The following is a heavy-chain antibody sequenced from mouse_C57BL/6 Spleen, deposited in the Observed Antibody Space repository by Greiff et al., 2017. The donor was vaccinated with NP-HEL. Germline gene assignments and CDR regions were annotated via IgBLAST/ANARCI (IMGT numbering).Heavy chain of an antibody. CDR2: INPNNGGT. V-gene: IGHV1-26*01. CDR3: ARSGIYYGYDYYAMDY. D-gene: IGHD2-2*01. CDR1: GYTFTDYY. J-gene: IGHJ4*01. Sequence: EVQLQQSGPELVKPGASVKISCKASGYTFTDYYMNWVKQSHGKSLEWIGDINPNNGGTSYNQKFKGKATLTVDKSSSTAYMELRSLTSEDSAVYYCARSGIYYGYDYYAMDYWGQGTSVTVSS.